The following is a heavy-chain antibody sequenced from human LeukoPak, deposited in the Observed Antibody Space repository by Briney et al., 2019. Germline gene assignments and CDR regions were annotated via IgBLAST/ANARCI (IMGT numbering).Heavy chain of an antibody. CDR1: GGSVSSGSYY. J-gene: IGHJ4*02. CDR2: IYYSGST. V-gene: IGHV4-61*01. CDR3: ARGRSSFFDY. D-gene: IGHD6-19*01. Sequence: SETLSLTCTVSGGSVSSGSYYWGWIRQPPEKGLEWIGYIYYSGSTNYNPSLKSRVTISVDTPKNQFSLKLSSVTAADTAVYYCARGRSSFFDYWGQGTLVTVSS.